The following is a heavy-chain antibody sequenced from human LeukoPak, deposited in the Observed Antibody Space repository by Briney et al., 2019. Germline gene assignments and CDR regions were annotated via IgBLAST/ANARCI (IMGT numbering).Heavy chain of an antibody. Sequence: GGSLRLSCAASGFTFSSYAMSWVRQAPGKGLEWVSAISGSGGSTYYADSVKGRFTISGDNSKNTLYLQMNSLRAEDTAVYYCAKDLSLIPVAGTSFGNPNYYYGMDVWGQGTTVAVSS. CDR3: AKDLSLIPVAGTSFGNPNYYYGMDV. CDR1: GFTFSSYA. D-gene: IGHD6-19*01. V-gene: IGHV3-23*01. CDR2: ISGSGGST. J-gene: IGHJ6*02.